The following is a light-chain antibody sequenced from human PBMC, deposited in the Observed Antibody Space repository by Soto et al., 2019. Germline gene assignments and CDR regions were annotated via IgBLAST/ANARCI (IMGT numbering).Light chain of an antibody. J-gene: IGKJ5*01. V-gene: IGKV3-15*01. Sequence: EIVMTQSPAPLSVSPGEKTNLSCRASQSVSTNLAWYQQKPGQAPRLLIYGASTRATGIPARFSGSGSWTEFTLTISSLQSEDFAVYYCQQYNNWPPITFGQGTRLEIK. CDR3: QQYNNWPPIT. CDR2: GAS. CDR1: QSVSTN.